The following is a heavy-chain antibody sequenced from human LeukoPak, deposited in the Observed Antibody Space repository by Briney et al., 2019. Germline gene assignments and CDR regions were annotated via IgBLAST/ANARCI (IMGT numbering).Heavy chain of an antibody. CDR2: MNPNSGNT. J-gene: IGHJ5*02. CDR1: GYTSTSYD. CDR3: ARGNYDFWSGYQYDWFDP. Sequence: ASVKVSCKASGYTSTSYDINWVRQATGQGLEWMGWMNPNSGNTGYAQKFQGRVTMTRNTSINTAYMELSSLRSEDTAAYYCARGNYDFWSGYQYDWFDPWGQGTLVTVSS. V-gene: IGHV1-8*01. D-gene: IGHD3-3*01.